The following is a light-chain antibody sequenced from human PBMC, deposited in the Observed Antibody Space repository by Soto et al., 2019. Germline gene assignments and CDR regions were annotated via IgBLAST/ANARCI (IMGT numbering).Light chain of an antibody. CDR3: QQSYTTFFT. Sequence: DIQMTQSPSSLSASVGDRVTITCRASQSVNNYLNWYQQKPGKAPKLLIFGASSLHSDVPSRFSGSGSGTDFTLTISSLQPDDFATYYCQQSYTTFFTFGPGTKVDFK. CDR1: QSVNNY. J-gene: IGKJ3*01. V-gene: IGKV1-39*01. CDR2: GAS.